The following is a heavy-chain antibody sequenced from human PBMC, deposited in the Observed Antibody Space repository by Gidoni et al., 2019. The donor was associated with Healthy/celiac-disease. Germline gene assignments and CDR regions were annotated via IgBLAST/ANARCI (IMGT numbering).Heavy chain of an antibody. V-gene: IGHV3-21*01. CDR2: ISSITTYI. Sequence: EVQLVESGGGLVKPGGSLRLSCAASGFPFSSYSLNWVRQAPGMGLEWVSSISSITTYIYYADSLKGRFTISRDNAKNSLYLQMSSLRAEDTAVYYCARGSKGMLTPSTKDYYFDYWGQGTLVTVSS. J-gene: IGHJ4*02. D-gene: IGHD2-8*01. CDR1: GFPFSSYS. CDR3: ARGSKGMLTPSTKDYYFDY.